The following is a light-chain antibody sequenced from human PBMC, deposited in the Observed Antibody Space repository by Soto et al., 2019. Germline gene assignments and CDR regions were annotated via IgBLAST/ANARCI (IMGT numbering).Light chain of an antibody. CDR2: DTS. J-gene: IGKJ5*01. V-gene: IGKV3-11*01. Sequence: EIVLTQSPATLSLSPGERATLSCRTSQTIGGMLNWYQQRPGQAPRLLIYDTSNSATDIPARFSGSGSGTDFTLTISSLDPEDFGVYFCQQRHNWPNTFGQGTSLDIK. CDR3: QQRHNWPNT. CDR1: QTIGGM.